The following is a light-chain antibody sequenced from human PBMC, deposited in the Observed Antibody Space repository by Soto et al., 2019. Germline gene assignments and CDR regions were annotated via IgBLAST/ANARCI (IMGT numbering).Light chain of an antibody. J-gene: IGKJ2*01. CDR2: DAS. V-gene: IGKV1-39*01. CDR1: ECISRY. Sequence: DIQMTQSPSSLSASVGDRVTVTCRSSECISRYLNWYQQKPGKAPKLLIYDASTLQAGVPSRFSGTGSGTYFTLTISGLQSEDFATYYCQQSFNAPRTFGQGTKLEIQ. CDR3: QQSFNAPRT.